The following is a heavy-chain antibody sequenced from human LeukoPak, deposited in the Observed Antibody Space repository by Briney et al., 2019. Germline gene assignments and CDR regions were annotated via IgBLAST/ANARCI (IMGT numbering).Heavy chain of an antibody. CDR2: INHSGST. CDR3: ARGLGSLGGNQPIDY. CDR1: GGSFSGYY. J-gene: IGHJ4*02. V-gene: IGHV4-34*01. Sequence: PSETLSLTCAVYGGSFSGYYWSWIRQPPGKGLEWIGEINHSGSTNYNPSLKSRVTISVDTSKNQFSLKLSSVTAADTAVYYCARGLGSLGGNQPIDYWGQGTLVTVSS. D-gene: IGHD4-23*01.